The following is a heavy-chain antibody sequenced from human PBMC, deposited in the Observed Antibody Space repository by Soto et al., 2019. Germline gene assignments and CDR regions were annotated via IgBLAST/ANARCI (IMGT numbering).Heavy chain of an antibody. CDR3: AREYRRVRGHYGMDV. Sequence: QVQLQESGPGLVKPSGTLSLTCAVSGGSISSSNWWSWVRQPPGKGLEWIGEIYHSGSTNYNPSLTSPVTISVYKSKNQFSLKLSSVTAADTAVYYCAREYRRVRGHYGMDVWGQGTTVTVSS. V-gene: IGHV4-4*02. J-gene: IGHJ6*02. CDR2: IYHSGST. D-gene: IGHD3-10*01. CDR1: GGSISSSNW.